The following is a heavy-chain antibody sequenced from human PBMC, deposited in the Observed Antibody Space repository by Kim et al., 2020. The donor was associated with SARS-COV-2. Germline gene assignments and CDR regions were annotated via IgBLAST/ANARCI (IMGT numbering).Heavy chain of an antibody. V-gene: IGHV1-8*01. J-gene: IGHJ4*02. CDR2: NK. Sequence: NKDYAQKIQGRVTMTRDISINTAYMELSGLRSEDTAVYYCVRGSYSGYADSWGQGTLVTVSS. D-gene: IGHD5-12*01. CDR3: VRGSYSGYADS.